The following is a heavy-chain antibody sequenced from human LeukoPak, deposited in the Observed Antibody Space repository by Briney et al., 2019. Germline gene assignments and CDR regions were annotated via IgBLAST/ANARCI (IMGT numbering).Heavy chain of an antibody. J-gene: IGHJ5*02. V-gene: IGHV3-30*03. CDR3: ASTGRLWLVKNWFDP. Sequence: PGRSLRLSCAASGFTFSSYGMHWVRQAPGKGLEWVAVISYDGSNKYYADSVKGRFTISRDNSKNTLYLQMNSLRAEDTAVYYCASTGRLWLVKNWFDPWGQGTLVTVSS. CDR1: GFTFSSYG. D-gene: IGHD6-19*01. CDR2: ISYDGSNK.